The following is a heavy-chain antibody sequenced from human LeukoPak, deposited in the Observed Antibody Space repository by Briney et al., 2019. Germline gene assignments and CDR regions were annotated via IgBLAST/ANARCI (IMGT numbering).Heavy chain of an antibody. CDR2: IYYSGST. D-gene: IGHD4-17*01. Sequence: SETLTLTCTVSGGSISSSSYYWGWIRQPPGRGLEWIVSIYYSGSTYYNPSLKSRVTISVYTSKNQFSLKLSSVTAADTAVYYCASLRRAYGDYGNTLDYWGQGTLVTVSS. CDR3: ASLRRAYGDYGNTLDY. CDR1: GGSISSSSYY. J-gene: IGHJ4*02. V-gene: IGHV4-39*01.